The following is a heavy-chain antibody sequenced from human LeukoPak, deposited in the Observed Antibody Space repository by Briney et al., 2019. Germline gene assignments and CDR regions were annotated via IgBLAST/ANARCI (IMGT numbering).Heavy chain of an antibody. Sequence: PSETLSLTCTVSSGSISSSYWSWIRQPPGKGLEWIGYMYYNGNTHYNPSLKSRVTISVDTSKKQFSLRLTSVTAADTAVYYCARSRDIYNGHALDIWGQGTVVTVSS. V-gene: IGHV4-59*01. CDR1: SGSISSSY. D-gene: IGHD1-1*01. J-gene: IGHJ3*02. CDR2: MYYNGNT. CDR3: ARSRDIYNGHALDI.